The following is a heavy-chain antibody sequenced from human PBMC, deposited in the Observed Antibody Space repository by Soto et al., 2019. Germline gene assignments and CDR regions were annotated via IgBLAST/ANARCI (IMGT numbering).Heavy chain of an antibody. V-gene: IGHV3-30*18. CDR3: AKEWGSGWPYFDY. Sequence: GSLRLSCAASGFTFSSYGMHWVRQAPGKGLEWVAVISYDGSNKYYADSVKGRFTISRDNSKNTLYLQMNSLRAEDTAVYYCAKEWGSGWPYFDYWGQGTLVTVSS. D-gene: IGHD6-19*01. J-gene: IGHJ4*02. CDR1: GFTFSSYG. CDR2: ISYDGSNK.